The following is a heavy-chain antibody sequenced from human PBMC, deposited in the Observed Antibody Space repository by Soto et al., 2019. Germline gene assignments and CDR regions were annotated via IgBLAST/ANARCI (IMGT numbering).Heavy chain of an antibody. CDR3: ARMTSSLSPGR. CDR2: IRSSGSPT. D-gene: IGHD2-2*01. CDR1: GFAFSNYS. Sequence: GGSLRLSCVASGFAFSNYSMNWVRQAPGKGLEWVSYIRSSGSPTYYAGSVKGRFTISRDNAKKSLYLQMNSLRAEDTAVYYCARMTSSLSPGRWGQGTMVTVSS. V-gene: IGHV3-48*01. J-gene: IGHJ4*02.